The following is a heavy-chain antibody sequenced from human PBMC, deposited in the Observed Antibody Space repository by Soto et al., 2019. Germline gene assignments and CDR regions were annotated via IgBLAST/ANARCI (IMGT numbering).Heavy chain of an antibody. CDR2: ISPTGNT. D-gene: IGHD3-9*01. Sequence: PXVSLRLSCTALTGYAMSCVRRGPGKGLEWISTISPTGNTHYADSVEGRFTISRDDSKNTFYLQMNNLRADDTGVYYCAKDPSTGHADLWGQGTLVTVSS. CDR1: TGYA. CDR3: AKDPSTGHADL. V-gene: IGHV3-23*01. J-gene: IGHJ5*02.